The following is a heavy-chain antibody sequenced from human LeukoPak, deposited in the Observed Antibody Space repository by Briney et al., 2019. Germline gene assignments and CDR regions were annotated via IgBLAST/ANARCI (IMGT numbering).Heavy chain of an antibody. CDR2: ISSSSSYI. CDR1: GFTFSSYS. Sequence: GGSLRLSCAASGFTFSSYSMNWVRRAPGKGLEWVSSISSSSSYIYYADSVKGRFTISRDNAKNSLYLQMNSLRAEDTAVYYCASSIVVVPAAEYWFDPWGQGTLVTVSS. J-gene: IGHJ5*02. CDR3: ASSIVVVPAAEYWFDP. V-gene: IGHV3-21*01. D-gene: IGHD2-2*01.